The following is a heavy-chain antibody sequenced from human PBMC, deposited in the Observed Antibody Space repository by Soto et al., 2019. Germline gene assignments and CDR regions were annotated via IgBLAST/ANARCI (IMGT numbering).Heavy chain of an antibody. J-gene: IGHJ4*02. Sequence: TGGSLRLSCAASGFTFSSYWMSWVRQAPGKGLEWVANIKQDGSEKYYVDSVKGRFTISRDNAKNSLYLQMNSLRAEDTAVYYCARDGLRGILTGYSPLDYWGQGTLVTVS. V-gene: IGHV3-7*01. CDR1: GFTFSSYW. CDR3: ARDGLRGILTGYSPLDY. D-gene: IGHD3-9*01. CDR2: IKQDGSEK.